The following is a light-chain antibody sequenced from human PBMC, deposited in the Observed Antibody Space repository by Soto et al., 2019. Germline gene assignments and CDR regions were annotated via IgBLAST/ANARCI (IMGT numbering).Light chain of an antibody. V-gene: IGLV2-8*01. Sequence: QSVLTQPPSASGSPGQSVTISCTGASSDVGGYNFVSWYQQHPGKAPKLMIYDVTKRPSGVPDRFSGSKSGNTASLTVSGLQDDDEADYYCSSYAGSSVPVAFGGGTKVTVL. J-gene: IGLJ2*01. CDR2: DVT. CDR1: SSDVGGYNF. CDR3: SSYAGSSVPVA.